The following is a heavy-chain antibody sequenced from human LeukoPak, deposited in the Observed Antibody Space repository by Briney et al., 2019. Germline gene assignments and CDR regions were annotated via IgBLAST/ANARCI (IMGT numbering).Heavy chain of an antibody. CDR1: GFTFSSYA. D-gene: IGHD3-22*01. CDR3: AKKGRYYDSSGYYSLDC. J-gene: IGHJ4*02. V-gene: IGHV3-23*01. CDR2: ISGSGGST. Sequence: GGSLRLSCAASGFTFSSYAMSWVRQAPGKGLEWVSAISGSGGSTYYADSVKGRFTISRDNSKNTLYLQMNSLRAEDTAVYYCAKKGRYYDSSGYYSLDCWGQGTLVTVSS.